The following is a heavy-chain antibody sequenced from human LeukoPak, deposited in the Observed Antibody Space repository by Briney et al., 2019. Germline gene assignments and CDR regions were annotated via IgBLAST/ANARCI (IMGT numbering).Heavy chain of an antibody. CDR1: GFTFRSYA. CDR3: ARDPHEYCSSTSCYGMVYYYYGMDV. V-gene: IGHV3-30-3*01. CDR2: ISYDGSNK. J-gene: IGHJ6*02. D-gene: IGHD2-2*01. Sequence: PGRSLRLSCAASGFTFRSYAMHWVRQAPGKGLEWVAVISYDGSNKYYADSVKGRFTISRDNSKNTLYLQMNSLRAEDTAVYYCARDPHEYCSSTSCYGMVYYYYGMDVWGQGTTVTVSS.